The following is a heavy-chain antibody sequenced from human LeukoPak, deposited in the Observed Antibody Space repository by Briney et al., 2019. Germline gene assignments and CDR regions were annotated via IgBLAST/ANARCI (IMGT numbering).Heavy chain of an antibody. J-gene: IGHJ4*02. CDR3: AKVRGTYSSGFFFGS. D-gene: IGHD6-19*01. V-gene: IGHV3-9*01. CDR1: GFTFDQFA. Sequence: GRSLRLSCETSGFTFDQFAMNWVRQAPGKGLEWLSIISWNSGYIGYADSVKGRFTVSRDNAKNSLYLEMNSLRAEDTAFYYCAKVRGTYSSGFFFGSWGQGALVTVSS. CDR2: ISWNSGYI.